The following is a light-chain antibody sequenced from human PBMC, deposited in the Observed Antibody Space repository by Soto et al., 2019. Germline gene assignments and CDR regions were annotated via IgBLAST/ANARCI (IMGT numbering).Light chain of an antibody. CDR2: KAS. V-gene: IGKV1-6*01. J-gene: IGKJ1*01. Sequence: ALPMTQSPSSLSASVGDRITITCPASQGIRNDLGWYQQKPGKAPKFLIYKASNLKSGVPSSLSGGGSGTEFTLTISSLQPDDSATYYGQHYSLYSPWTFGQGTKVDIK. CDR1: QGIRND. CDR3: QHYSLYSPWT.